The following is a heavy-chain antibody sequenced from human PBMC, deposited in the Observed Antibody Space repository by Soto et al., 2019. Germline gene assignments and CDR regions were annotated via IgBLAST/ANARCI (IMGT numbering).Heavy chain of an antibody. D-gene: IGHD2-21*01. CDR1: GFIFSDHY. CDR3: ARVRLVMATTRPLDY. Sequence: EVQLVESGGGLVQPGGSLGLSCAASGFIFSDHYMDWVRQAPGKGLEWVARIRNKANSYATHYAASVKGRFTISRDDSXDSLFLQMPSLKAEDTAVYYCARVRLVMATTRPLDYWGQGTLVTVSS. V-gene: IGHV3-72*01. J-gene: IGHJ4*02. CDR2: IRNKANSYAT.